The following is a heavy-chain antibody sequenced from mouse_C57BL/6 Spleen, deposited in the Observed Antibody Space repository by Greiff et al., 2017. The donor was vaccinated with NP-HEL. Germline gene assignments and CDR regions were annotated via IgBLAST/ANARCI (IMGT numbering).Heavy chain of an antibody. CDR2: ISGGGGNT. Sequence: EVQLQESGGGLVKPGGSLKLSCAASGFTFSSYTMSWVRQTPEKRLEWVATISGGGGNTYYPDSVKGRFTISRDNAKNTLYLQMSSLRSEDTAFYYCARHDYSYYFDYWGQGTTLTVSS. J-gene: IGHJ2*01. D-gene: IGHD2-13*01. V-gene: IGHV5-9*01. CDR3: ARHDYSYYFDY. CDR1: GFTFSSYT.